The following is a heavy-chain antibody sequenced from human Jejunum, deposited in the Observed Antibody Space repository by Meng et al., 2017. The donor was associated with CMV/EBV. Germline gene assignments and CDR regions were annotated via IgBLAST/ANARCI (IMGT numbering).Heavy chain of an antibody. J-gene: IGHJ4*02. D-gene: IGHD3-22*01. CDR1: FNIYW. Sequence: FNIYWTTWVRQAPGKGLEWVADIKNDGSEQNYVDSVKGRFTISRDNVRNSLYLQMNSLRVEDTAVYYCVIVRNYNYDSSGHSLDFWGQGTLVTVSS. CDR3: VIVRNYNYDSSGHSLDF. CDR2: IKNDGSEQ. V-gene: IGHV3-7*01.